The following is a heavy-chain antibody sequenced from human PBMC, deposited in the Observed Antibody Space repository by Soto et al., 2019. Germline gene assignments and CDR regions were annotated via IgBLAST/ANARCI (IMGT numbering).Heavy chain of an antibody. J-gene: IGHJ6*03. D-gene: IGHD6-6*01. CDR3: ARGSKALSYYYYMDV. CDR2: INHSGST. Sequence: QVQLQQWGAGLLKPSETLSLTCAVYGGSFSGYYWSWIRQPPGKGLEWIGEINHSGSTNYNPSLKSRVTISVDTSKNQFYLKLSSVTAADTAVYYCARGSKALSYYYYMDVWGKGTTVTVSS. V-gene: IGHV4-34*01. CDR1: GGSFSGYY.